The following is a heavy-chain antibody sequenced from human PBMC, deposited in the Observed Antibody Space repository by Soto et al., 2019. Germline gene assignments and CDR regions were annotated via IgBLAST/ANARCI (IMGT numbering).Heavy chain of an antibody. J-gene: IGHJ3*02. Sequence: SETLSLTCAVSGGSISSGGYSWSWIRQPPGKGLEWIGYIYYSGSTNYNPSLKSRVTISVDTSKNQFSLKLSSVTAADTAVYYWARVGGGVFDIWGKGTMVTVSS. CDR1: GGSISSGGYS. CDR2: IYYSGST. CDR3: ARVGGGVFDI. D-gene: IGHD3-16*01. V-gene: IGHV4-61*08.